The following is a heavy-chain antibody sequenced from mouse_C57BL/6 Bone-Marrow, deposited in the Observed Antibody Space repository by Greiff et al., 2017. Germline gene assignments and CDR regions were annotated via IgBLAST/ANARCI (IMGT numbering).Heavy chain of an antibody. D-gene: IGHD1-1*01. V-gene: IGHV1-81*01. CDR3: ARGGYYGSWFAY. J-gene: IGHJ3*01. CDR1: GYTFTSYG. CDR2: IYPRSGNT. Sequence: QVQLKQSGAELARPGASVKLSCKASGYTFTSYGISWVKQRTGQGLEWIGEIYPRSGNTYYNEKFKGKATLTADKSSSTAYMELRSLTSEDSAVYFCARGGYYGSWFAYWGQGTLVTVSA.